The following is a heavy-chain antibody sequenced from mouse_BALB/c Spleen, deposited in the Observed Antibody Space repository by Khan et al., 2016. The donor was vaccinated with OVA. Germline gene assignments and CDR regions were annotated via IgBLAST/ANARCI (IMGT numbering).Heavy chain of an antibody. CDR3: ARRGLRWDFDY. V-gene: IGHV1-7*01. CDR2: INPCTGYT. Sequence: VQLQQSGAELAKPGASVKMSCKASGYTFINYWILWVKQRPGQGLEWIGYINPCTGYTEYNQNFKDKATLTADKSSSTAYMQLSSLTSEDSAVYSGARRGLRWDFDYWGQGTTLTVSS. CDR1: GYTFINYW. D-gene: IGHD1-1*01. J-gene: IGHJ2*01.